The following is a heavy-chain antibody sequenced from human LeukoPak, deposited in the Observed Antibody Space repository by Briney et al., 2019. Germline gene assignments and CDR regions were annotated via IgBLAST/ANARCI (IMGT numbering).Heavy chain of an antibody. Sequence: GGSLRLSCAASGFTFSSYAMSWVRQAPGKGLEWVSSIGSDGTTMFYADSVKGRFTISRDNAKNSLSLQMNSLRAEDTAVYYCGRDRPFSGDDYWGQGTLVTVSS. D-gene: IGHD3-10*01. CDR2: IGSDGTTM. J-gene: IGHJ4*02. CDR1: GFTFSSYA. CDR3: GRDRPFSGDDY. V-gene: IGHV3-48*01.